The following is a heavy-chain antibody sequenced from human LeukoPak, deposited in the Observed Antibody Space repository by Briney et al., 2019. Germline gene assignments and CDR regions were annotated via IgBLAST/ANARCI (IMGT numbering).Heavy chain of an antibody. CDR2: ISYDGSNK. CDR3: ARDGWDRDY. D-gene: IGHD1-26*01. CDR1: GFTFSSYA. V-gene: IGHV3-30-3*01. J-gene: IGHJ4*02. Sequence: GGSLRLSCAASGFTFSSYAMHWVRQAPGKGLEWVAVISYDGSNKYYADSVKGRFTISRDNSKNTLYLQMNSLRAEDTAVYYCARDGWDRDYWGQGTLVTVSS.